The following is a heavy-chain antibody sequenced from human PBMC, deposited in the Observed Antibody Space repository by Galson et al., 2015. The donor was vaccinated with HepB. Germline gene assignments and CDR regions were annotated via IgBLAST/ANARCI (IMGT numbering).Heavy chain of an antibody. V-gene: IGHV3-30*18. CDR3: AKDYYGSGSYYRLFHY. J-gene: IGHJ4*02. CDR2: ISYDGSNK. CDR1: GFTFSSYG. D-gene: IGHD3-10*01. Sequence: LRLSCAASGFTFSSYGMHWVRQAPGKGLEWMAVISYDGSNKYYADSVKGRFTISRDNSKNTLYLQMNSLRAEDTAVYYCAKDYYGSGSYYRLFHYWGQGTLVTVSS.